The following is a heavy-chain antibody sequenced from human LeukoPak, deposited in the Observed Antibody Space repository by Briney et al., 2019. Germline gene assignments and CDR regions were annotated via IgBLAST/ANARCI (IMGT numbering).Heavy chain of an antibody. J-gene: IGHJ4*02. CDR2: ISSSGSTI. V-gene: IGHV3-11*04. CDR1: GFTFSDYY. CDR3: ARWDIRGTAHQLDY. Sequence: GGSLRLSCAASGFTFSDYYMSWIRQAPGKGLEWVSYISSSGSTIYYADSVKGRFTIPRDNAKNSMYLQMNSLRPEDTAVYYCARWDIRGTAHQLDYWGQGTLVTVSS. D-gene: IGHD5-12*01.